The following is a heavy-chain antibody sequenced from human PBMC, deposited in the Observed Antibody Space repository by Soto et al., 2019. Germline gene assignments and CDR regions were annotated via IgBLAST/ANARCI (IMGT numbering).Heavy chain of an antibody. CDR3: ARHAVRSSGFTDY. CDR1: GGSISSSSYY. Sequence: QLQLQESGPGLVKPSETLSLTCTVSGGSISSSSYYWGWIRQPPGKGLEWIGSIYYSGSTYYNPSLPCRATKSVDTSKKPCSRKLSSAPAADTAVYYWARHAVRSSGFTDYWGQGTLVTVSS. D-gene: IGHD6-19*01. J-gene: IGHJ4*02. CDR2: IYYSGST. V-gene: IGHV4-39*01.